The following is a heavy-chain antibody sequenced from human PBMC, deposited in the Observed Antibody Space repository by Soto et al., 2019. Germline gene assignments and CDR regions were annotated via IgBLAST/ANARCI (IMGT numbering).Heavy chain of an antibody. CDR1: GFTFSSYG. D-gene: IGHD6-19*01. V-gene: IGHV3-30*03. CDR3: EIYSSGWYPLDY. J-gene: IGHJ4*02. CDR2: ISYDGSNK. Sequence: GGSLRLSCAASGFTFSSYGMHWVRQAPGKGLEWVAVISYDGSNKYYADSVKGRFTISRDNSKNTLYLQMNSLRAEDTAVYYCEIYSSGWYPLDYWGQGTLVTGSS.